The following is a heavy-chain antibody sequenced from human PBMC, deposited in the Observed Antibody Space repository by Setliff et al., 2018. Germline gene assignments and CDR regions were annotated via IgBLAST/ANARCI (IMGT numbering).Heavy chain of an antibody. Sequence: PSETLSLTCSVSGGSISSGSDYWTWIRQPAGKGLEWIGHIYTSGSTNYNPSLKSRVTISVDTSKNQFSLKLISMTAADTAVYYCARMSGFQYIDVWDKGTTVTVSS. V-gene: IGHV4-61*09. J-gene: IGHJ6*03. CDR1: GGSISSGSDY. CDR3: ARMSGFQYIDV. D-gene: IGHD3-3*01. CDR2: IYTSGST.